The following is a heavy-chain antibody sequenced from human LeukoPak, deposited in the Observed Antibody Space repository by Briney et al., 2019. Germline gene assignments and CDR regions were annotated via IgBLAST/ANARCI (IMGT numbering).Heavy chain of an antibody. J-gene: IGHJ4*02. Sequence: GESLKISCKGSGYSFTSYWIGWVRQMPGKGLEWMGIIYPGDSDTRYSPSFQGQVTISADKSISTAHLQWSSLKASDTAMYYCARRIYDFWSGYYQAGYFDYWGQGTLVTVSS. D-gene: IGHD3-3*01. CDR3: ARRIYDFWSGYYQAGYFDY. V-gene: IGHV5-51*01. CDR2: IYPGDSDT. CDR1: GYSFTSYW.